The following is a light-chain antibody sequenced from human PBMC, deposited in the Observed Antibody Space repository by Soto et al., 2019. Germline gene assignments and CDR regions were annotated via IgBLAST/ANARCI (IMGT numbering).Light chain of an antibody. CDR2: DAS. CDR1: QSVSSY. CDR3: HQYYSTWNT. Sequence: EIVLTQSPATLSLSPGERATLSCRASQSVSSYLAWYQQKPGQAPRLLIYDASNRATGIPARFSGSGSGTDFTLTISSLEPEDFAVYYCHQYYSTWNTFGQGTKLEIK. J-gene: IGKJ2*01. V-gene: IGKV3-11*01.